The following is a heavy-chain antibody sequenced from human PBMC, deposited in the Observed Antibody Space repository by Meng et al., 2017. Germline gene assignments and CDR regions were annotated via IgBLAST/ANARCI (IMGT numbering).Heavy chain of an antibody. CDR1: GYTFTGYY. CDR3: ASQTSAYYYGSGSYRHYYYGMDV. D-gene: IGHD3-10*01. Sequence: SVKVSCKASGYTFTGYYMHWVRQAPGQGLEWMGGIIPIFGTANYAQKFQGRVTITTDESTSTAYMELSSLRSEDTAVYYCASQTSAYYYGSGSYRHYYYGMDVWGQGTTVTVSS. CDR2: IIPIFGTA. V-gene: IGHV1-69*05. J-gene: IGHJ6*02.